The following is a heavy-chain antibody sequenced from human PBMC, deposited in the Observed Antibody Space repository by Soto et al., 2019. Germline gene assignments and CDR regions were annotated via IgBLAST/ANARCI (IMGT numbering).Heavy chain of an antibody. J-gene: IGHJ3*02. Sequence: SVKVSCKASGFTFTSSAVQWVRQARGQRLEWIGWIVVGSGNTNYAQKFQERVTITRDMSTSTAYMELSSLRSGDTAVYYCAAVGATQTWDAFDIWGQGTMVTVSS. V-gene: IGHV1-58*01. CDR3: AAVGATQTWDAFDI. CDR2: IVVGSGNT. D-gene: IGHD1-26*01. CDR1: GFTFTSSA.